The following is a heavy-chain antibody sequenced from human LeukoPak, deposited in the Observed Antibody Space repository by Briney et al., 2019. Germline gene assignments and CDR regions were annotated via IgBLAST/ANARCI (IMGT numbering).Heavy chain of an antibody. D-gene: IGHD6-13*01. V-gene: IGHV1-69*13. J-gene: IGHJ4*02. CDR2: IIPIFGTA. CDR3: ARDARYSSSWYYYFDY. Sequence: GASVKVSCKASGYTFTGYYMHWVRQAPGQGLEWMGGIIPIFGTANYAQKFQGRVTITADESTSTAYMELSSLRSEDTAVYYCARDARYSSSWYYYFDYWGQGTLVTVSS. CDR1: GYTFTGYY.